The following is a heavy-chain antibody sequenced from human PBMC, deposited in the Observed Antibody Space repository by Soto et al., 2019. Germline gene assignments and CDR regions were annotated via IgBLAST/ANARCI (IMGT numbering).Heavy chain of an antibody. V-gene: IGHV4-4*02. D-gene: IGHD6-13*01. CDR3: ARMDRIAAGYYYYYGMEV. CDR2: IYHSGST. CDR1: GGSISSSNW. Sequence: TSETLSLTCAVSGGSISSSNWWSWVRQPPGKGLAWIGEIYHSGSTNYNPSLKSRVTISVDKSKNQVSLKLSSVTAADTAVYYCARMDRIAAGYYYYYGMEVWGQGTTVTVSS. J-gene: IGHJ6*02.